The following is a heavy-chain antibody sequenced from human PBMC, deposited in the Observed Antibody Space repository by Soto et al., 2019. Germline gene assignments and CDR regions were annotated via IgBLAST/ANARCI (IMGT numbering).Heavy chain of an antibody. V-gene: IGHV3-66*03. D-gene: IGHD3-10*01. CDR1: GLPLSGKD. Sequence: SGAGSGLPLSGKDMSWVVQPPHMRQEWVSVIYSCGSTYYADSVKGRFTISRDNSKSTLYLQMNSLRAEDTAVYYCARAPPLITMVRGVIITHYYGMGVWGQGTRVTVSS. CDR3: ARAPPLITMVRGVIITHYYGMGV. CDR2: IYSCGST. J-gene: IGHJ6*02.